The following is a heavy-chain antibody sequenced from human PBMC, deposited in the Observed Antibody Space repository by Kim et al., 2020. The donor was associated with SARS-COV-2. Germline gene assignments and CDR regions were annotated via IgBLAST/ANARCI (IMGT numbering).Heavy chain of an antibody. D-gene: IGHD3-16*02. CDR2: MNPNSGNT. CDR1: GYTFTSYD. J-gene: IGHJ6*02. V-gene: IGHV1-8*01. CDR3: ARTPMRNRKRLRLGELSQGYGMDV. Sequence: ASVKVSCKASGYTFTSYDINWVRQATGQGLEWMGWMNPNSGNTGYAQKFQGRVTMTRNTSISTAYMELSSLRSEDTAVYYCARTPMRNRKRLRLGELSQGYGMDVWGQGTTGTVSS.